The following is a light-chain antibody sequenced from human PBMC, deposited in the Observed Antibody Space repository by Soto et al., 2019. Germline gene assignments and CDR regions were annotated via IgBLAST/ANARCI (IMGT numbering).Light chain of an antibody. CDR2: EGS. V-gene: IGLV2-23*03. J-gene: IGLJ2*01. CDR1: SSDVGSYNL. CDR3: CSYAGSSTFYVV. Sequence: QSALTQPASVSGSPGQSITISCTGTSSDVGSYNLVSWYQQHPGKAPKLMIYEGSRRPSGVSNRFSGSKSGNTASLTISGLQAEDEADYYCCSYAGSSTFYVVFGGGTKPTVL.